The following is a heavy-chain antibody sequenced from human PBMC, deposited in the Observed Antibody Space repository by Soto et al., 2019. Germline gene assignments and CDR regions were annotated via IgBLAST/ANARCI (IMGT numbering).Heavy chain of an antibody. V-gene: IGHV4-31*03. CDR1: GGSISSGGYY. J-gene: IGHJ1*01. D-gene: IGHD4-17*01. CDR3: ARGPDRLRIHLRLD. Sequence: QVQLQESGPGLVKPSQTLSLTCTVSGGSISSGGYYWSWIRQHPGKGLEWIGYIYYSGSTYYNPSLKSRVIISVDTSKNHFSRKLSSVTAADTAVYYCARGPDRLRIHLRLDWGQGTLVTVSS. CDR2: IYYSGST.